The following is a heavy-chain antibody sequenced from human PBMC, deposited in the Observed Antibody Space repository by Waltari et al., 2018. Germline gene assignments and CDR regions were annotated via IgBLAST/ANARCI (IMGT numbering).Heavy chain of an antibody. CDR3: AKAGRAVAGTWVDYFDS. CDR2: IWNDGSNK. CDR1: GFSFSTYG. Sequence: QVQLVESGGVVVQPGRSLRLSCAASGFSFSTYGMHWFRQAPGKGLFFLALIWNDGSNKYYADSVKGRFTISRDNSKNTLYLQMNSLTTEDTAIYYCAKAGRAVAGTWVDYFDSWGQGTQVTVSS. J-gene: IGHJ4*02. D-gene: IGHD6-19*01. V-gene: IGHV3-30*18.